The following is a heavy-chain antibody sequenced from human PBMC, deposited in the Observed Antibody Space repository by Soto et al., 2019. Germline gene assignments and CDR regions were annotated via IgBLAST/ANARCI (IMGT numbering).Heavy chain of an antibody. CDR1: GGTFSNTA. V-gene: IGHV1-69*01. CDR2: IIPLFGTP. D-gene: IGHD5-18*01. Sequence: QVLLVQSGAEVKKPGSSVKVSCKASGGTFSNTAFIWVRQAPGQGLEWMGGIIPLFGTPNYAQKFQGRLMSSADESASEAYMELNTLTSEDTAVYYCATPAEGLDTAMLKGLAHWGQGTLLTVSS. CDR3: ATPAEGLDTAMLKGLAH. J-gene: IGHJ4*02.